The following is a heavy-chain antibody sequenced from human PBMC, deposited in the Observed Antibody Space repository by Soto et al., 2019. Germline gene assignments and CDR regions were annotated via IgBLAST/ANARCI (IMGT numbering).Heavy chain of an antibody. CDR2: IYWDDDK. D-gene: IGHD4-17*01. Sequence: QITLKECGPTLVKPTQTLTLTCTLSGFSLTTSGVGVGWSRQPPGKALEWLALIYWDDDKRYSPSLKSRLTITKDNSTNQLVLTMTNMDPADTTTYFCAHRTTTVTWWFDPWGPGDIGTVSS. V-gene: IGHV2-5*02. CDR3: AHRTTTVTWWFDP. J-gene: IGHJ5*02. CDR1: GFSLTTSGVG.